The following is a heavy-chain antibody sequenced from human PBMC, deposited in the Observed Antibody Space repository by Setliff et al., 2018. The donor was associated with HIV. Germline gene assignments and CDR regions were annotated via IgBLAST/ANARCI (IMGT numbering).Heavy chain of an antibody. D-gene: IGHD4-17*01. V-gene: IGHV7-4-1*02. Sequence: GASVKVSCKASGYTFINYAMNWVRQAPGQGLEWMGWINTNSGSPTYAQAFTGRFVFSVDTSVTTAYLQIRSLKAEDTAIYYCARALYGDYGGDVNWMDPWGQGILVTVSS. CDR2: INTNSGSP. CDR3: ARALYGDYGGDVNWMDP. CDR1: GYTFINYA. J-gene: IGHJ5*02.